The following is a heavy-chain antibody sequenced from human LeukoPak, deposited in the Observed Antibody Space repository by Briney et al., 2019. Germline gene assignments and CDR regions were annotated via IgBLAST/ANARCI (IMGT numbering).Heavy chain of an antibody. D-gene: IGHD3-22*01. J-gene: IGHJ5*02. CDR2: FSYTGST. CDR3: ARQYSPDSSGLTP. V-gene: IGHV4-31*03. Sequence: PSETLSLTCTISGGSFRDGAYFWYWVRQHPGKGLEWIGYFSYTGSTNYNPALENRVTISVDPDDTSRKQFFLRLPSLTAADTAVYYCARQYSPDSSGLTPWGQGTLVTVSS. CDR1: GGSFRDGAYF.